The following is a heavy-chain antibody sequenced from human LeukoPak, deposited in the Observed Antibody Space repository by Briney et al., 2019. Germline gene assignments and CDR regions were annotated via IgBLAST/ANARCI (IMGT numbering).Heavy chain of an antibody. CDR3: AARGSGYGSTPFDY. CDR2: IYTSGST. J-gene: IGHJ4*02. D-gene: IGHD5-12*01. V-gene: IGHV4-4*09. Sequence: PSETLSLTCTVSGGSISSYYWSWIRQPPGKGLEWIGYIYTSGSTNYNPSLKSRVTISVDTSKNQFSLKLSSVTAADTAVYYCAARGSGYGSTPFDYWGQGTLVTVSS. CDR1: GGSISSYY.